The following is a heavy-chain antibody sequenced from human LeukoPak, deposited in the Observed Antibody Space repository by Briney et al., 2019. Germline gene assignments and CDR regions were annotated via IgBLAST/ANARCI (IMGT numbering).Heavy chain of an antibody. J-gene: IGHJ6*03. D-gene: IGHD2-15*01. Sequence: QSGGSLRLSCAASGFTFSTYDMHWVRQATGKGLEWVSAIDTTGDTYYPGSVKGRFTISRENAKNSLYLQMNSLRAGDTAVYYCARDRGGGHMDVWGKGTRVTISS. CDR1: GFTFSTYD. CDR3: ARDRGGGHMDV. CDR2: IDTTGDT. V-gene: IGHV3-13*01.